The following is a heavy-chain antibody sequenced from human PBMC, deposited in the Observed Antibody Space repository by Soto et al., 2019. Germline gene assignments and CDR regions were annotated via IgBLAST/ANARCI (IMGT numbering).Heavy chain of an antibody. CDR2: ISGSGGST. Sequence: PGGSLRLSCAASGFTFSSYAMSWVRQAPGKGLEWVSAISGSGGSTYYADSVKGRFTISRDNSKNTLYLQMNSLRAEDTAVYYCAKANLYDYIWGSYRPFDYWGQGTLVTVSS. CDR3: AKANLYDYIWGSYRPFDY. CDR1: GFTFSSYA. D-gene: IGHD3-16*01. V-gene: IGHV3-23*01. J-gene: IGHJ4*02.